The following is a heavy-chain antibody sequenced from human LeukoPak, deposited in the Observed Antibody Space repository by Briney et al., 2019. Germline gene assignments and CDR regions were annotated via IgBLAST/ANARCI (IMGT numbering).Heavy chain of an antibody. Sequence: ASVKVSCKASGGTFSSYAISWVRQAPGQGLEWMGGIIPIFGTANYAQKFQGRVTITADESTSTAYMGLSSLRSEDTAVYYCARAGGSYSRDYYYGMDVWGQGTTVTVSS. CDR1: GGTFSSYA. V-gene: IGHV1-69*13. CDR2: IIPIFGTA. D-gene: IGHD1-26*01. CDR3: ARAGGSYSRDYYYGMDV. J-gene: IGHJ6*02.